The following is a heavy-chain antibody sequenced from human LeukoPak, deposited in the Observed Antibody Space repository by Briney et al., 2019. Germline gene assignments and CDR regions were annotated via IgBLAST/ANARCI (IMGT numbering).Heavy chain of an antibody. V-gene: IGHV3-7*03. CDR1: GFTFSSYA. D-gene: IGHD2-15*01. CDR3: TRGSFTRAY. Sequence: GGSLRLSCAASGFTFSSYAMHWVRQAPGKGLEWVANIKQDGSEKYYVDSVKGRFTISRDNGKNSLYLQMNSLRVEDTAVYYCTRGSFTRAYWGQGTLVTVSS. CDR2: IKQDGSEK. J-gene: IGHJ4*02.